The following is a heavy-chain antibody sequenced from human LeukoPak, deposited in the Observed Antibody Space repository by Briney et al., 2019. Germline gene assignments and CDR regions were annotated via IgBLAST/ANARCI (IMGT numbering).Heavy chain of an antibody. V-gene: IGHV4-61*08. J-gene: IGHJ3*02. Sequence: PSQTLSLTCTVSGGSISISSGGYYWSCIRQHPGKGLEWIGYIYYSGSTNYNPSLKSRVTISVDTSKNQFSLKLSSVTAADTAVYYCARADGDYYDRKDAFDIWGQGTMVTVSS. D-gene: IGHD3-22*01. CDR3: ARADGDYYDRKDAFDI. CDR2: IYYSGST. CDR1: GGSISISSGGYY.